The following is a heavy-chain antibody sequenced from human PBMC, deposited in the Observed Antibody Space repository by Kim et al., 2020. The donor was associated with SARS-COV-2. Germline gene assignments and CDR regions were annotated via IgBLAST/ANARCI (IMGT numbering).Heavy chain of an antibody. Sequence: GGSLRLSCAAPGFTFSSYSMNWVRQAPGKGLEWVSSISSSSSYIYYADSVKGRFTISRDNAKNSLYLQMNSLRAEDTAVYYCAREGGSSFAFDYWGQGTLVTVSS. CDR3: AREGGSSFAFDY. J-gene: IGHJ4*02. CDR1: GFTFSSYS. V-gene: IGHV3-21*04. CDR2: ISSSSSYI. D-gene: IGHD6-13*01.